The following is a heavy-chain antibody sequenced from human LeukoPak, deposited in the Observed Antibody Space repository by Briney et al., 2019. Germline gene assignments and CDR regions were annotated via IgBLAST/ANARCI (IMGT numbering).Heavy chain of an antibody. D-gene: IGHD1-26*01. CDR2: INHSGST. Sequence: SETLSLTCAVYGGSFSGYYWSWIRQPPGKGLEWIGEINHSGSTNYNPSLKSRVTISVDTSKNQFSLKLSSVTAADTAVYYCARQTRLHVGATSLWGQGTLVTVSS. V-gene: IGHV4-34*01. J-gene: IGHJ4*02. CDR1: GGSFSGYY. CDR3: ARQTRLHVGATSL.